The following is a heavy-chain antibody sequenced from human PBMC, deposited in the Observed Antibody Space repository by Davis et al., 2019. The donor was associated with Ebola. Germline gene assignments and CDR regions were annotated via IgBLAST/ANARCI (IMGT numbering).Heavy chain of an antibody. D-gene: IGHD2-2*01. Sequence: ASVKVSCKASGYTFTDSYIHWVRQALGQGLEYMGWLNPNNGDTYYAPKFQGRVTLTRDTSISTAVMELSGLTSDDTADYYCARDLTGITCCSWGQGTLVTVSS. J-gene: IGHJ5*02. V-gene: IGHV1-2*02. CDR2: LNPNNGDT. CDR1: GYTFTDSY. CDR3: ARDLTGITCCS.